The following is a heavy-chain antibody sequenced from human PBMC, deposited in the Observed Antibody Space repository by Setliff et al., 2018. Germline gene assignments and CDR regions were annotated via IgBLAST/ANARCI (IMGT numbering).Heavy chain of an antibody. D-gene: IGHD1-26*01. V-gene: IGHV4-39*01. CDR3: ASRRTGPGGWFDY. Sequence: SETLSLTCTVSGASIRSSSYYWGWIRQPPGKGLEWIGSTYYNGDAYYNPSLKSRVTMSVDTSKNQFSLKLSSVTAADTAIYYCASRRTGPGGWFDYWGQGTLVTVSS. CDR2: TYYNGDA. J-gene: IGHJ5*01. CDR1: GASIRSSSYY.